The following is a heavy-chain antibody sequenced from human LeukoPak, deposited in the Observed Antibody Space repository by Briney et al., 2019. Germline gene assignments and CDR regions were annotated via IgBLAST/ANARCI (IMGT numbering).Heavy chain of an antibody. V-gene: IGHV3-48*01. D-gene: IGHD1-26*01. Sequence: GGSLRLSCAASGFTFSSYSMNWVRQAPGKGLEWVSYISSSSSTIYYADSVKGRFTISRDNSKNTLYLQMNSLRAEDTAVYYCAKDQIGGSYLGFDYWGQGTLVTVSS. CDR2: ISSSSSTI. J-gene: IGHJ4*02. CDR1: GFTFSSYS. CDR3: AKDQIGGSYLGFDY.